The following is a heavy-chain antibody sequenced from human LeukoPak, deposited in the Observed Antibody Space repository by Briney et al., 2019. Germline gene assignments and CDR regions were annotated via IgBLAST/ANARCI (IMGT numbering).Heavy chain of an antibody. CDR3: GRDSLGGDY. CDR2: IWNDGRKK. V-gene: IGHV3-33*08. J-gene: IGHJ4*02. D-gene: IGHD3-16*01. CDR1: GFTFSTVG. Sequence: GGSLRLSCAASGFTFSTVGMHWARRAPGKRLEWWAVIWNDGRKKFYAESVKGRSTISRDNSQNTLYLQMNRLRAEDTAVYYCGRDSLGGDYWGQGTLVTVSS.